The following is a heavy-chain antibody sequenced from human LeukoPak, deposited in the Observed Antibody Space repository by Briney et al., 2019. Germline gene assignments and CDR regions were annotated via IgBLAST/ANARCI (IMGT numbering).Heavy chain of an antibody. Sequence: GGSLRLSCAASGFTFSSYGMHWVRQAPGKGLEWVAVISYDGSNKYYADSVKGRFTISRDNSKNTLYLQMNSLRAEDTAVYYCAKGGFYYYGSGSYYKGGDFDYWGQGTLVTVSS. CDR1: GFTFSSYG. J-gene: IGHJ4*02. CDR2: ISYDGSNK. D-gene: IGHD3-10*01. V-gene: IGHV3-30*18. CDR3: AKGGFYYYGSGSYYKGGDFDY.